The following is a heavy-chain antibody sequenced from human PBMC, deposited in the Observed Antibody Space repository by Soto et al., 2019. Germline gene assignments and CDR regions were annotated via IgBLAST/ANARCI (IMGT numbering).Heavy chain of an antibody. V-gene: IGHV1-18*01. Sequence: ASVKVSCKASGYPFTTYGINWVRQAPGQGLEWMGWISVSNGYTNYAQNLQGRVTMTADTSTNVAYMELRSLRSDDTAVYYCARPSTWVNYYYSGMDVWGQGTTVTVSS. J-gene: IGHJ6*02. CDR3: ARPSTWVNYYYSGMDV. D-gene: IGHD1-26*01. CDR1: GYPFTTYG. CDR2: ISVSNGYT.